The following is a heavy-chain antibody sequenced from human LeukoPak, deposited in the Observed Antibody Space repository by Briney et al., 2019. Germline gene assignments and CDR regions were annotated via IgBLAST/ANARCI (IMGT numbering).Heavy chain of an antibody. CDR1: GGSISSYY. Sequence: SETLSLTCTVSGGSISSYYLNWIRQPPGKGLEWIGYIYYSGSTNYSPSLKSRVTISVDTSKNQFSLKLSSVTAADTAVYYCARGKVVAGTPGQNSWDYWGQGTLVTVSS. CDR3: ARGKVVAGTPGQNSWDY. V-gene: IGHV4-59*12. D-gene: IGHD6-19*01. CDR2: IYYSGST. J-gene: IGHJ4*02.